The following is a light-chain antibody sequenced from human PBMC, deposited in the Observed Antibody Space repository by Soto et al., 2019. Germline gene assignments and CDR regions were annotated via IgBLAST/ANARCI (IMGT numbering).Light chain of an antibody. CDR2: GAS. V-gene: IGKV3-15*01. J-gene: IGKJ1*01. Sequence: EIVLTQSPGTLSLSPGKRATLSCRASQSVSSNLAWYQQKPGQAPRLLIYGASTRATGIPARFSGSGSGTEFTLTISSLQSEDFAVYYCQQYNNGRTFGQGTKVDIK. CDR3: QQYNNGRT. CDR1: QSVSSN.